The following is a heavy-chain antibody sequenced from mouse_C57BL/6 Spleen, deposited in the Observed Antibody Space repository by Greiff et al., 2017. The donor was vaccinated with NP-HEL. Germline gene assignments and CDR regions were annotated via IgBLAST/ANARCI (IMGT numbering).Heavy chain of an antibody. Sequence: EVMLVESEGGLVQPGSSMKLSCTASGFTFSDYYMAWVRQVPEKGLEWVANINYDGSSTYYLDSLKSRFIISRDNAKNILYLQMSSLKSEDTATYYCARDGNGSSYGYFDVWGTGTTVTVSS. V-gene: IGHV5-16*01. CDR3: ARDGNGSSYGYFDV. CDR1: GFTFSDYY. D-gene: IGHD1-1*01. J-gene: IGHJ1*03. CDR2: INYDGSST.